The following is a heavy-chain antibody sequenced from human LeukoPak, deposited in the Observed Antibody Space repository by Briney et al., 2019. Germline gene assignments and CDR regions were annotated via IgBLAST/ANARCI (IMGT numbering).Heavy chain of an antibody. CDR3: ARSGLDSRYYFGMDV. CDR1: GGSISSYY. J-gene: IGHJ6*02. D-gene: IGHD5-12*01. CDR2: IYYSGST. V-gene: IGHV4-59*01. Sequence: TSEILSLNCTVSGGSISSYYWSWMRQPPGGGLEWIGYIYYSGSTNYNPSLKRRVTISLDTSKSQFSLKLRSVTAADTAVYYCARSGLDSRYYFGMDVWGQGTTVTVPS.